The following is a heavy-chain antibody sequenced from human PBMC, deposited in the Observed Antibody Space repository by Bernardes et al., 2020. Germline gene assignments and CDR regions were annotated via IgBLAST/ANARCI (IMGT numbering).Heavy chain of an antibody. CDR1: GFTFSSYS. D-gene: IGHD6-19*01. CDR2: ISSSSSYI. J-gene: IGHJ1*01. V-gene: IGHV3-21*01. CDR3: ARDDMSSGWSEYFQH. Sequence: GGSLRLSCAASGFTFSSYSMNWVRQAPGKGLEWVSSISSSSSYIYYADSVKGRFTISRDNAKNSLYLQMNSLRAEDTAVYYCARDDMSSGWSEYFQHWGQGTLVTVSS.